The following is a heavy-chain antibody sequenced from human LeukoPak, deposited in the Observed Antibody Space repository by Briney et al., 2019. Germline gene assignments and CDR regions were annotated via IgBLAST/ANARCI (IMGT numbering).Heavy chain of an antibody. CDR1: GFTFSSYS. CDR2: ISSSSSYI. CDR3: AAYYYDSSGYPGDY. Sequence: GGSLRLSCAASGFTFSSYSMNWVRQAPGKGLEWVSSISSSSSYIYYADSVKGRFTISRDNAKNSLYLQMNSLRAEDTAAYYCAAYYYDSSGYPGDYWGQGTLVTVSS. V-gene: IGHV3-21*01. D-gene: IGHD3-22*01. J-gene: IGHJ4*02.